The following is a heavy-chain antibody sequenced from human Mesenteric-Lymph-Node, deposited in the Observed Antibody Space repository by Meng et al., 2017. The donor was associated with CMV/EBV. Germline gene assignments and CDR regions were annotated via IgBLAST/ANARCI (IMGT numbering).Heavy chain of an antibody. Sequence: LSFAACGFALSSVWVDWRSRAPGKGLNWGSRVSSYADLFVKAGSMRGRYTVTRDRAGETVYLRMHSLRVDDTAVDQCARDFGGGDDYWGQGTLVTVSS. CDR2: VSSYADLF. V-gene: IGHV3-74*03. D-gene: IGHD3-10*01. CDR3: ARDFGGGDDY. J-gene: IGHJ4*02. CDR1: GFALSSVW.